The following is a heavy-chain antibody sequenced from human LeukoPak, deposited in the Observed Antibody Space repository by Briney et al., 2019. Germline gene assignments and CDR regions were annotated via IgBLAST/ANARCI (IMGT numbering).Heavy chain of an antibody. CDR2: ISAYNGNT. CDR3: ARVGQVYYYDSSGYIDY. CDR1: GYTFTSYG. D-gene: IGHD3-22*01. J-gene: IGHJ4*02. V-gene: IGHV1-18*01. Sequence: ASVKVSCKASGYTFTSYGISWVRQAPGQGLEWMGWISAYNGNTNYAQKLQGRVTMTTDTSTSTAYMELRSLRSDDTAVYYCARVGQVYYYDSSGYIDYWGQGTLVTVSS.